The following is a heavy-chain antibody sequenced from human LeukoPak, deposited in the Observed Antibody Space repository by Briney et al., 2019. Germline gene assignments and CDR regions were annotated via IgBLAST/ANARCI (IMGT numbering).Heavy chain of an antibody. CDR3: ARGGRLGYCSSTSCHIYDY. V-gene: IGHV4-34*01. CDR1: GGSFSGYY. D-gene: IGHD2-2*02. CDR2: INHSGST. Sequence: SETLSLTCAVYGGSFSGYYWSWIRQPPGKGLEWIGEINHSGSTNYNPSLKSRVTISVDTSKNQFSLKLSSVTAADTAVYYCARGGRLGYCSSTSCHIYDYWGQGTLVTVSS. J-gene: IGHJ4*02.